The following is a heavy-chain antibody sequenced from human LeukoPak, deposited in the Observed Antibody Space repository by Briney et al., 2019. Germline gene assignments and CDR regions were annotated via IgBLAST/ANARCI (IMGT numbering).Heavy chain of an antibody. Sequence: GGSLRLSCGASGFIFSAYIMDWVRQAPGKGLESVGRIKSKTDGGTTDDAAPVKGRFTISRYDSKNTLYLQMNSLKTEDTAVYYCTTPLSGTLVGTWGQGTLVTVSS. CDR3: TTPLSGTLVGT. V-gene: IGHV3-15*01. J-gene: IGHJ4*02. CDR2: IKSKTDGGTT. D-gene: IGHD1-1*01. CDR1: GFIFSAYI.